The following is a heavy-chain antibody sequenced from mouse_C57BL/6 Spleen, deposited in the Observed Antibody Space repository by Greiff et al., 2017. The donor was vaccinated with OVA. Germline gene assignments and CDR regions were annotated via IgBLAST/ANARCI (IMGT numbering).Heavy chain of an antibody. CDR1: GYTFTSYW. CDR2: IDPSDGYT. V-gene: IGHV1-50*01. CDR3: ESARGNLYFAD. Sequence: QVQLQQPGAELVKPGASVKLSCKASGYTFTSYWMQWVKQRPGQGLEWIGEIDPSDGYTNYNQKFKGKATLTVDTSSSTAYMQLSSLTSEDSAVYYCESARGNLYFADWGKGTTVTVSS. J-gene: IGHJ1*03.